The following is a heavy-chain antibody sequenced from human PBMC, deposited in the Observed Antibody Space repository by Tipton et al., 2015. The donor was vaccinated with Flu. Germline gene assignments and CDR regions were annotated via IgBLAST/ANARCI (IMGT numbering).Heavy chain of an antibody. CDR1: GGSISSGTW. D-gene: IGHD2-21*02. CDR2: IYHSGST. Sequence: TLSLTCAVSGGSISSGTWWSWVRQPPGKGLEWIGEIYHSGSTSYNPSLKSRVTISVDKSKNQFSLKLSSVTAADTAVYYCARRYCGGDCYSGYFHHWGQGTLVTVSS. V-gene: IGHV4-4*02. CDR3: ARRYCGGDCYSGYFHH. J-gene: IGHJ1*01.